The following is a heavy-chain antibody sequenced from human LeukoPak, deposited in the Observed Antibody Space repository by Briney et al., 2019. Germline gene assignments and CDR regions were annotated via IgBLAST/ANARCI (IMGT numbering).Heavy chain of an antibody. Sequence: PGGSLRLSCAASGFTFSSYWMTWVRQAPGKGLEWVANIKQDGSEQYYVDSVKGRFTISRDNAKNSLYLQMNSLRAEDTAVYYCAREISAYGSGSYYIPNWFDPWGQGTLVTVSS. J-gene: IGHJ5*02. D-gene: IGHD3-10*01. CDR3: AREISAYGSGSYYIPNWFDP. CDR2: IKQDGSEQ. V-gene: IGHV3-7*01. CDR1: GFTFSSYW.